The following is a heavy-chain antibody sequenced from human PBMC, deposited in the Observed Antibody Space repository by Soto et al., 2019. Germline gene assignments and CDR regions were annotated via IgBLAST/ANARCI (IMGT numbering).Heavy chain of an antibody. D-gene: IGHD2-15*01. CDR3: ARGRGSGGSPDY. V-gene: IGHV1-18*04. CDR1: GYSYTNYG. J-gene: IGHJ4*02. Sequence: ASVKVSCKASGYSYTNYGINWVRQAPGQGLEWMGWISAYNGNSNYAQKFQGRVTMTTDTLSTTAYMDLRSLRSDDTAVYYCARGRGSGGSPDYLGQGTLVTVSS. CDR2: ISAYNGNS.